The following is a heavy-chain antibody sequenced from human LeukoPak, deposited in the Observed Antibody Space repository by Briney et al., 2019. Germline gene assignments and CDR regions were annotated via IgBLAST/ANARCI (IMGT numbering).Heavy chain of an antibody. CDR3: ARHPRSGYHYYFDY. CDR2: IYYSGST. V-gene: IGHV4-59*08. J-gene: IGHJ4*02. CDR1: GGSISSYY. Sequence: PSETLSLTCTVSGGSISSYYWSWIRQPPGKGLEWIGYIYYSGSTNYNPSLKSRVTISVDTSKNQFSLKLSSVTAADTAVYYCARHPRSGYHYYFDYWGQGTLVTVSS. D-gene: IGHD5-12*01.